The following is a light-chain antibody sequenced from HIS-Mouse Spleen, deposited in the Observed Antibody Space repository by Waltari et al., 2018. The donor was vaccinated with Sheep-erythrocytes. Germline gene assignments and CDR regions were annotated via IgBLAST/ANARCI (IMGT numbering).Light chain of an antibody. CDR1: QGISSY. CDR2: AAS. V-gene: IGKV1-8*01. CDR3: QQYYSYPLT. Sequence: AIRMTQSPSSLSASTGDRVTITCRAIQGISSYLAWYQQKPGKAPKLLIYAASTLQSGVPSRFSGSGSGTDFTLTISCLQSEDFATYYCQQYYSYPLTFGQGTKLEIK. J-gene: IGKJ2*01.